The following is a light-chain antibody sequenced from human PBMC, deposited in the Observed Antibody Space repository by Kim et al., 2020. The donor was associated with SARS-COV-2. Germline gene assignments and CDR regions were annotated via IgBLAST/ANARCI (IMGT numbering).Light chain of an antibody. Sequence: GQSITTACTGTSSDVGGYNYVSWYQQHPGKAPQLMIYDVSNRPSGISNRFSGSKSGNTASLTISGLQAEDEADYYCSSYTSSNTVVFGGGTKVTVL. J-gene: IGLJ2*01. CDR3: SSYTSSNTVV. CDR1: SSDVGGYNY. V-gene: IGLV2-14*03. CDR2: DVS.